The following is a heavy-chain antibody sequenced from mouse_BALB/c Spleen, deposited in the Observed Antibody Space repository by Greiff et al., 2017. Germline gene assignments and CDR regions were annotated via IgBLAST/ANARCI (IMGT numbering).Heavy chain of an antibody. CDR1: GFAFSSYD. CDR2: ISSGGGST. Sequence: EVQGVESGGGLVKPGGSLKLSCAASGFAFSSYDMSWVRQTPEKRLEWVAYISSGGGSTYYPDTVKGRFTISRDNAKNTLYLQMSSLKSEDTAMYYCARRGWGPYAMDYWGQGTSVTVSS. D-gene: IGHD1-1*02. V-gene: IGHV5-12-1*01. CDR3: ARRGWGPYAMDY. J-gene: IGHJ4*01.